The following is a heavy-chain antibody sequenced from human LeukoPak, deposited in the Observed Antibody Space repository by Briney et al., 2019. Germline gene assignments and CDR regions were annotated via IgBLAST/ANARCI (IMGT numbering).Heavy chain of an antibody. D-gene: IGHD2-2*01. CDR2: MLYSGST. J-gene: IGHJ6*02. Sequence: SETLSLTCTVSGGSISSTNYYWGWIRQPPGKGLEFIGGMLYSGSTYYNPSLKSRVTISVDTSKNQFSLNLNSVTAADTAVYYCARVIVVVPIGVYHYYAMDVWGQGTTVTVSS. CDR3: ARVIVVVPIGVYHYYAMDV. V-gene: IGHV4-39*07. CDR1: GGSISSTNYY.